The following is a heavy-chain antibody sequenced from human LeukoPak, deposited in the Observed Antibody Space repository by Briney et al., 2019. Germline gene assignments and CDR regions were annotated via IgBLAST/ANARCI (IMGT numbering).Heavy chain of an antibody. CDR3: ARRSDYSKDY. V-gene: IGHV4-59*12. D-gene: IGHD4-11*01. Sequence: SETLSLTCTVSGGSISSYYWSWIRQPPGKGLEWIGYIYHSGSTYYNPSLKSRVTISVDRSKNQFSLKLSSVTAADTAVYYCARRSDYSKDYWGQGTLVTVSS. CDR2: IYHSGST. CDR1: GGSISSYY. J-gene: IGHJ4*02.